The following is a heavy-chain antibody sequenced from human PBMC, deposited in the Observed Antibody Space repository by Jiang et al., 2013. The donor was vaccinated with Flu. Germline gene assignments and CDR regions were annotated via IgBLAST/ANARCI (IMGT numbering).Heavy chain of an antibody. V-gene: IGHV4-39*01. D-gene: IGHD7-27*01. CDR1: GSISSSSYY. Sequence: GSISSSSYYWGWIRQPPGKGLEWIGKIYYSGDTFCNPSLKSRVAISLDTSKNQFSLKLNSVTAADTAVYYCARLGTPYGMDVWGRGTTVTVSS. CDR3: ARLGTPYGMDV. CDR2: IYYSGDT. J-gene: IGHJ6*02.